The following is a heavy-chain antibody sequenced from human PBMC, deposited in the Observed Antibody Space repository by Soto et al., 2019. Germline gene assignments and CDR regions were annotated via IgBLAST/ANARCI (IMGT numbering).Heavy chain of an antibody. Sequence: QVQLVESGGGVVQPGRSLRLSCAASGFTFSSYGMHWVRQAPGKGLEWVTVISYDGSNKYYADSVKGRFTISRDNSKNTLYLQMNSLRAEDTAVYYCAREDSGRYVYYYYYYGMDVWGQGTTVTVSS. D-gene: IGHD1-26*01. J-gene: IGHJ6*02. V-gene: IGHV3-30*03. CDR1: GFTFSSYG. CDR2: ISYDGSNK. CDR3: AREDSGRYVYYYYYYGMDV.